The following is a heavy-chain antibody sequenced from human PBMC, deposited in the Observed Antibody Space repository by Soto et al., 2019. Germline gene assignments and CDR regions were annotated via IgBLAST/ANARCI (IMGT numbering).Heavy chain of an antibody. V-gene: IGHV1-2*02. CDR3: ARDHPNIAADGNLPRDY. D-gene: IGHD6-13*01. CDR1: GYTFTGYY. Sequence: QVQLVQSGAEVKKPGASVKVSCKASGYTFTGYYMHWVRQAPGQGLERMGWINPNSGGTNYAQKFQGRVTMTKDTSISTACMELSRLRSDDTAVYYWARDHPNIAADGNLPRDYWGQGTLVTVS. CDR2: INPNSGGT. J-gene: IGHJ4*02.